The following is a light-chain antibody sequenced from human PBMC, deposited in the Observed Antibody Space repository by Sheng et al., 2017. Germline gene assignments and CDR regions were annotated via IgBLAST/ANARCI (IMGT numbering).Light chain of an antibody. CDR2: ANT. CDR1: SSNIGAGYD. V-gene: IGLV1-40*01. Sequence: QSVLTQPPSVSGAPGQRVTISCTGSSSNIGAGYDVHWYQQVAGTAPKLLIFANTQRPSGVPARFSGSKSGTSASLAISGLQSEDGADYYCASWDDSLNGHVFGTGTKVTVL. J-gene: IGLJ1*01. CDR3: ASWDDSLNGHV.